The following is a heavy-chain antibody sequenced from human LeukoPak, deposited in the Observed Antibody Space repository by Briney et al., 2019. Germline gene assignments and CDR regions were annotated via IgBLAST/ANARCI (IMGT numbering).Heavy chain of an antibody. Sequence: PGGSLRLSCAASGFTFSSYAMSWVRQAPGKGLEWVSSISSSSSYIYYADSVKGRFTITRDNAKNSLYLQMNSLRAEDTAVYYCARDQAVAGTFGVNDYWGQGTLVTVSS. D-gene: IGHD6-19*01. V-gene: IGHV3-21*01. CDR3: ARDQAVAGTFGVNDY. J-gene: IGHJ4*02. CDR1: GFTFSSYA. CDR2: ISSSSSYI.